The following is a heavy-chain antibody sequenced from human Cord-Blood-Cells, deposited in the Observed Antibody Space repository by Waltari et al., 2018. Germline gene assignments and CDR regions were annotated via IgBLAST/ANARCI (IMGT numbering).Heavy chain of an antibody. CDR1: GATFSSSA. V-gene: IGHV1-69*06. CDR2: IIPIFGTA. Sequence: VHLVQSAAEGNKPRAYVKVSCQASGATFSSSAITWVRKASGQGLEWMGGIIPIFGTANYAQKFQGRVTITADKSTSTAYMELNSLRSEDTAVYYCARDEERYLGWFDPWGQGTLVTVSS. D-gene: IGHD7-27*01. CDR3: ARDEERYLGWFDP. J-gene: IGHJ5*02.